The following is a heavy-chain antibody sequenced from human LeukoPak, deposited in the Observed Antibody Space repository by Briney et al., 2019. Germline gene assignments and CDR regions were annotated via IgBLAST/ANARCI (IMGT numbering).Heavy chain of an antibody. V-gene: IGHV1-2*02. Sequence: ASVKVSCKTPGYTFTGYYIHWGRQAPGQGVGWMGWVNPNSGGTHCAQKFQGRVTMTRDTSINSVYMALNWLTSDDTAVYYCARGPQWLEAFDYWGLGTLVTVSS. CDR3: ARGPQWLEAFDY. CDR1: GYTFTGYY. J-gene: IGHJ4*02. CDR2: VNPNSGGT. D-gene: IGHD6-19*01.